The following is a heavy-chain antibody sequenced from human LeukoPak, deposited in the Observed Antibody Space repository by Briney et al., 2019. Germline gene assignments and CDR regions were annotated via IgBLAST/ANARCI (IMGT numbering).Heavy chain of an antibody. Sequence: GGSLRLSCAAPGFTFSGYSLNWVRQAPGRGLEWVSGISNSSSLIFYLDSVRGRFTISGDNAKNLLYLHMTRMRAQDTAVYYCAQVERGDYSSSPVHSYNYYMNVWGKGTTVTVSS. CDR3: AQVERGDYSSSPVHSYNYYMNV. CDR1: GFTFSGYS. V-gene: IGHV3-21*01. J-gene: IGHJ6*03. CDR2: ISNSSSLI. D-gene: IGHD6-13*01.